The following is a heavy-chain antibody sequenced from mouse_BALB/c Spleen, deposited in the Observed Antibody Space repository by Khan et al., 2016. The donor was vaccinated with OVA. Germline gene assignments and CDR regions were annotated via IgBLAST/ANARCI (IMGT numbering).Heavy chain of an antibody. D-gene: IGHD2-10*01. CDR1: GFSLTGYG. Sequence: VQLKESGPGLVAPSQSLSITCTVSGFSLTGYGVNWVRQPPGKGLEWLGMIWGDGSTDYNSGIKSRLSITKDNSKSQVFLKMNSLQTDDTARYYCARAYYANYREAMDYWGQGNSVTVSS. J-gene: IGHJ4*01. CDR2: IWGDGST. V-gene: IGHV2-6-7*01. CDR3: ARAYYANYREAMDY.